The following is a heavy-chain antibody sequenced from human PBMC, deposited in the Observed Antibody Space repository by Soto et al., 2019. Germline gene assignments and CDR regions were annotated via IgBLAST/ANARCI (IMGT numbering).Heavy chain of an antibody. Sequence: GGSLRLSCAASGCTNSRNALYLDRQAPGKGLEWVSAISDRGATTHYADSVKGRFAISRDTSKNTLYLQLNTLRADDTAVYYCAKDKPGTTSFDNWGQGTLVTVSS. CDR1: GCTNSRNA. CDR2: ISDRGATT. V-gene: IGHV3-23*01. D-gene: IGHD1-1*01. J-gene: IGHJ4*02. CDR3: AKDKPGTTSFDN.